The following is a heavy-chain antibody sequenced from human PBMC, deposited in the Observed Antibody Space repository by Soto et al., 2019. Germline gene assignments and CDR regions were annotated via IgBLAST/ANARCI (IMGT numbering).Heavy chain of an antibody. CDR2: ISGSGGST. J-gene: IGHJ6*02. Sequence: GGSLRLSCAASGFTFSSYAMSWVRQAPGKGLEWVSAISGSGGSTYYADSVKGRFTISGDNSKNTLYLQMNSLRAEDTAVYYCAKGKVYCSGGSCYYYYYGMDVWGQGTTVTVSS. V-gene: IGHV3-23*01. CDR3: AKGKVYCSGGSCYYYYYGMDV. D-gene: IGHD2-15*01. CDR1: GFTFSSYA.